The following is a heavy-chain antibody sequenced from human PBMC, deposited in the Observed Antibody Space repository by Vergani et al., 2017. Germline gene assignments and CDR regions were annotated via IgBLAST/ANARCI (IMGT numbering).Heavy chain of an antibody. V-gene: IGHV4-30-4*01. CDR3: ASDRRDYDFWSGYFTPRQPLVDY. J-gene: IGHJ4*02. D-gene: IGHD3-3*01. Sequence: QVQLQESGPGLVKPSQTLSLTCTVSGGSISSGDYYWSWIRQPPGKGLEWIGYIYYSGSTYYNPSLKSRVTISVDTSNHQFSLKLSSVTAADTAVYYCASDRRDYDFWSGYFTPRQPLVDYWGQGSLGTVAS. CDR2: IYYSGST. CDR1: GGSISSGDYY.